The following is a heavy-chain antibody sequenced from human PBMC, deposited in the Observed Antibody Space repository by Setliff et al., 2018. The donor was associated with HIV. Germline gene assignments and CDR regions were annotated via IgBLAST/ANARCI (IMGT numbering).Heavy chain of an antibody. CDR2: ISAGGGST. CDR1: GFTFSTYA. Sequence: GGSLRLSCAASGFTFSTYAMSWVRQAPGKGLAWVSAISAGGGSTYYAYSVKGRFTISRDNSKNTLYLQMNSLRAEDTAVYYCAKDQAVVTPRYDAFDIWGQGTMVTVSS. V-gene: IGHV3-23*01. J-gene: IGHJ3*02. D-gene: IGHD2-15*01. CDR3: AKDQAVVTPRYDAFDI.